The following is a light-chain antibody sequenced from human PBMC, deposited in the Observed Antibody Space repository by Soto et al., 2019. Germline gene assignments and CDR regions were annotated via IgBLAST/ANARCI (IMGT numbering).Light chain of an antibody. V-gene: IGLV2-14*01. J-gene: IGLJ2*01. CDR3: SSFERSGTRV. Sequence: QPASVSGSPGQSITISCTGTSSDVGAYSYVSWYQQHPGKAPKLIIYEVSSRPSGVSSRFSGSKSGNTASLTISGLQAEDEADYYCSSFERSGTRVIGGGTKLTVL. CDR2: EVS. CDR1: SSDVGAYSY.